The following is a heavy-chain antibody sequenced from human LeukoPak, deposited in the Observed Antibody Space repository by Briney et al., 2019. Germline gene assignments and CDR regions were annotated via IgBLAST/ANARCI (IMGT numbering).Heavy chain of an antibody. J-gene: IGHJ4*02. Sequence: GGSLRLSCAASGFTFSSYAVSWVRQAPGKGLEWVSAISGSGGGTYYADSVKGRFTISRDNSKNTLYLQMNSLSTEDTAVYYCAKTTTGYSSGRYPGWPVDYWGQGTLVTVSS. CDR2: ISGSGGGT. CDR1: GFTFSSYA. CDR3: AKTTTGYSSGRYPGWPVDY. D-gene: IGHD6-19*01. V-gene: IGHV3-23*01.